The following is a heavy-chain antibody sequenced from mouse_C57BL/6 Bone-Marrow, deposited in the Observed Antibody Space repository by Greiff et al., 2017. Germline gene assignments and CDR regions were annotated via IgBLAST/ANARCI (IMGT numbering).Heavy chain of an antibody. Sequence: QVQLQQSGAELARPGASVKLSCKASGYTFTSYGISWVKQRTGQGLEWIGEIYPRSGNTYYNEKFKGKATLTADKSSSTAYMELRSLTSEDSAVYFCSSYDYYVAYWGQGTLVTVSA. V-gene: IGHV1-81*01. D-gene: IGHD2-4*01. CDR1: GYTFTSYG. J-gene: IGHJ3*01. CDR2: IYPRSGNT. CDR3: SSYDYYVAY.